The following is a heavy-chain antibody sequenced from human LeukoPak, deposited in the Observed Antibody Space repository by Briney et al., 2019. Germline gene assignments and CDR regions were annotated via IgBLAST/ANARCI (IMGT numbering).Heavy chain of an antibody. J-gene: IGHJ1*01. CDR3: ATYSSLNRREFQF. D-gene: IGHD3-22*01. CDR2: IKTDGSEK. CDR1: GFAFSNYW. Sequence: GGSLRLSCEGSGFAFSNYWMGWVRQAPGKGLQWVANIKTDGSEKYYVDSVKGRFTISRDNAKNSLYLQMNSLRAEDTAVYYCATYSSLNRREFQFWGQGTLLTVSS. V-gene: IGHV3-7*01.